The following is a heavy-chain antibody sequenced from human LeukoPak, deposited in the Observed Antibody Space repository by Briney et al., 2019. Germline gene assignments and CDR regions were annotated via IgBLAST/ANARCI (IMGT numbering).Heavy chain of an antibody. Sequence: PGGSLRLSCAASGFTFSSYGMHWVRQAPGKGLEWVAVISYDGSNEYYADSVKGRFTISRDNSKNTLYLQMSSLRAEDTAVYYCAKGSGYSTGWYTLDYWGQGTLVTVSS. J-gene: IGHJ4*02. D-gene: IGHD6-19*01. CDR3: AKGSGYSTGWYTLDY. V-gene: IGHV3-30*18. CDR1: GFTFSSYG. CDR2: ISYDGSNE.